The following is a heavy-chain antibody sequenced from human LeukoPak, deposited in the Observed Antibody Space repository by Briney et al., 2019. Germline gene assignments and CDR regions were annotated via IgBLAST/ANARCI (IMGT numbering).Heavy chain of an antibody. V-gene: IGHV4-4*07. CDR3: ARQEVYYYGSEDNWYFDL. J-gene: IGHJ2*01. CDR1: GGSISSYY. CDR2: IHTSGST. Sequence: SETLSLTCTVSGGSISSYYWNWIRQPAGKGLEWIGLIHTSGSTNYNPSLKSRVTISVDTSKNQFSLKLSSVTAADTAVHYCARQEVYYYGSEDNWYFDLWGRGTLVTVSS. D-gene: IGHD3-10*01.